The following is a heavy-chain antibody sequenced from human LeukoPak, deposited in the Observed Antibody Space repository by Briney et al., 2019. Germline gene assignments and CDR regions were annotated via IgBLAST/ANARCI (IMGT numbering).Heavy chain of an antibody. Sequence: SETLSLTCTVSGGSISSYYWSWIRQPPGKGLGWIGYIYTSGSTNYNPSLKSRVTISVDTSKNQFSLKLSSVTAADTAVYYCARHSYYYMDVWGKGTTVTVSS. CDR3: ARHSYYYMDV. CDR1: GGSISSYY. J-gene: IGHJ6*03. CDR2: IYTSGST. V-gene: IGHV4-4*09.